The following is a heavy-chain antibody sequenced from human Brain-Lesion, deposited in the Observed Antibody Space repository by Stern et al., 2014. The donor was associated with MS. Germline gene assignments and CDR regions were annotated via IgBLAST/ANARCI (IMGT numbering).Heavy chain of an antibody. Sequence: EVPLVESGGKLIQPGESLRISCAASGFSVSNNYMTWVRQAPGKGLERGCLIYRGGGTYYADSVKGRFTISRDNSKNTLYLQMNNLRAEDTAVYYCARDRTCTGGSCYGTWGQGTLVTVSS. V-gene: IGHV3-53*01. CDR1: GFSVSNNY. D-gene: IGHD2-15*01. CDR2: IYRGGGT. J-gene: IGHJ5*02. CDR3: ARDRTCTGGSCYGT.